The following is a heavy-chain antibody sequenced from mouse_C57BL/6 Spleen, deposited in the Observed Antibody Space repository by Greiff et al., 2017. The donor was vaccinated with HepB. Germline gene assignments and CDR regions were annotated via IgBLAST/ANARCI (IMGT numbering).Heavy chain of an antibody. CDR3: ARRDYGSSSHAMDY. J-gene: IGHJ4*01. V-gene: IGHV5-17*01. Sequence: EVQVVESGGGLVKPGGSLKLSCAASGFTFSDYGMHWVRQAPEKGLEWVAYISSGSSTIYYADTVKGRFTISRDNAKNTLFLQMTSLRSEDTAMYYCARRDYGSSSHAMDYWGQGTSVTVSS. CDR1: GFTFSDYG. D-gene: IGHD1-1*01. CDR2: ISSGSSTI.